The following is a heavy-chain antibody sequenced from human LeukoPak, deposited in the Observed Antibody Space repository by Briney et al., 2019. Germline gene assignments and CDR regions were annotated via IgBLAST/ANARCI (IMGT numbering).Heavy chain of an antibody. D-gene: IGHD2-2*01. CDR2: ISSGSSYT. CDR1: GFTFSSYS. J-gene: IGHJ5*02. Sequence: GGSLRLSCAASGFTFSSYSMNWVRQAPGKGLECVSSISSGSSYTYYADSVKGRFTISRDNGKNSLYLQMNSLRAEDTAVYYCARKGDLGYCSSTSCYNWSDPWGQGTLVTVSS. V-gene: IGHV3-21*01. CDR3: ARKGDLGYCSSTSCYNWSDP.